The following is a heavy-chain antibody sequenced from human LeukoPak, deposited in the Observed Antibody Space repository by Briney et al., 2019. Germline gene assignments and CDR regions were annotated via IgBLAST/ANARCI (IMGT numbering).Heavy chain of an antibody. CDR3: ARELFGAFDI. Sequence: GGSLRLSCAASGFTFSSYGMHWVRQAPGKGLEWVVVVWYDGSNKYYADSVKGRFTISRDNSKNTLYLQMNSLRAEDTAVYYCARELFGAFDIWGQGTMVTVSS. CDR2: VWYDGSNK. J-gene: IGHJ3*02. V-gene: IGHV3-33*01. CDR1: GFTFSSYG. D-gene: IGHD3-3*01.